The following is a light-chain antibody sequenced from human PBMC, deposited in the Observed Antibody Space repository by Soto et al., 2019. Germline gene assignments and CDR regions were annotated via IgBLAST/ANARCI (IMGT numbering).Light chain of an antibody. CDR1: QSVTNRY. Sequence: EIVLTQSPGTLSLSPGERATLSCRASQSVTNRYLAWYQQKPGQSPRLLIYGASIRATGIPDRFGGSGSGTDFTLTISRLEPEDFAVYCCQQHDNLVTLGGGTKVDIK. CDR3: QQHDNLVT. CDR2: GAS. J-gene: IGKJ4*01. V-gene: IGKV3-20*01.